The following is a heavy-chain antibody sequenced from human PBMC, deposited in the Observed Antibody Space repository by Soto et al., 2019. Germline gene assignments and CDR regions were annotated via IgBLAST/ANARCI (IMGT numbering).Heavy chain of an antibody. CDR3: ARGGSVDTAMDPFDY. CDR1: GFTFSSYG. D-gene: IGHD5-18*01. J-gene: IGHJ4*02. CDR2: IWYDGSNK. V-gene: IGHV3-33*01. Sequence: QVQLVESGGGVVQPGRSLRLSCAASGFTFSSYGMHWVRQAPGKGLEWVAVIWYDGSNKYYADSVKGRFTISRDNSKNTLYLQMNSLRAEDTAVYYCARGGSVDTAMDPFDYWGQGTLVTVSS.